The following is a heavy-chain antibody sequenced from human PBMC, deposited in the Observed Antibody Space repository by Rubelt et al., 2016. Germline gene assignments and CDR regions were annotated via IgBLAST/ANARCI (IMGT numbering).Heavy chain of an antibody. D-gene: IGHD6-6*01. V-gene: IGHV4-34*01. CDR2: INHSGST. CDR1: GGSFSGYY. Sequence: QVQLQQWGAGLLKPSETLSLTCAVYGGSFSGYYWSWIRQPPGKGLEWIGEINHSGSTNYNPSLKSRVTISVDTSKNQFSLKLGSVTAADTAVYYCARGGIAARLQHWGQGTLVTVSS. J-gene: IGHJ1*01. CDR3: ARGGIAARLQH.